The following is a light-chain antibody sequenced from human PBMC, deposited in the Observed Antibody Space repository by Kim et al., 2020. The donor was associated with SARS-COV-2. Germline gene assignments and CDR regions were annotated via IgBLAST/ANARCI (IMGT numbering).Light chain of an antibody. CDR2: QDS. J-gene: IGLJ2*01. CDR1: KLGDKY. V-gene: IGLV3-1*01. CDR3: QAWDSSTAP. Sequence: SSELTQPPSVSVSPGQTASITCSGDKLGDKYACWYQQKPGQSPVLVIYQDSKRPSGIPERFSGSNSGNTATLTISGTQAMDEADYYCQAWDSSTAPFGGGTQLTV.